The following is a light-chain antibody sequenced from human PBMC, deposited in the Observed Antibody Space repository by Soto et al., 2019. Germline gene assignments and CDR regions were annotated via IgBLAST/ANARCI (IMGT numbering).Light chain of an antibody. V-gene: IGLV2-14*01. CDR1: SSDVGGYKF. Sequence: QSVLTQPASVSASPGQSITISCTGTSSDVGGYKFVSWYQHHPGKAPKLMIYEVNNRPSGVSNRLSGSKSGNTASLTISGLQPDDEADYYCLSYTSANTRVFGGGTKLTVL. CDR2: EVN. J-gene: IGLJ3*02. CDR3: LSYTSANTRV.